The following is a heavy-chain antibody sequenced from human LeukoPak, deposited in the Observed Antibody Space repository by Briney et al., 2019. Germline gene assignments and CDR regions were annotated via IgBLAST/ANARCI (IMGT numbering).Heavy chain of an antibody. D-gene: IGHD3-22*01. CDR2: ISGSGGST. CDR1: GFTFSSYA. J-gene: IGHJ4*02. Sequence: PGGSLRLSCAASGFTFSSYAMSWVRQAPGKGLEWVSAISGSGGSTYYADSVKGRFTISRDNSKNTLYLQMNSLRAEDTAVYYCAKDLYYYDSSGYYPTFDYWGQGTLVTVSS. V-gene: IGHV3-23*01. CDR3: AKDLYYYDSSGYYPTFDY.